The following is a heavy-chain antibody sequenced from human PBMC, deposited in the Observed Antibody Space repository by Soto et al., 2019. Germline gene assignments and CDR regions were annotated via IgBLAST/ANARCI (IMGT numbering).Heavy chain of an antibody. D-gene: IGHD3-10*01. V-gene: IGHV1-3*01. Sequence: ASVKVSCKASGYTFTSYAMHWLRQSPGQRPEWMGWINAGNGNTKYSQRFQGRVTITRDTSATTAYMELSSLRSEDTAVYYCTRLRTGRGAIDYWGQGTLVTVSS. J-gene: IGHJ4*02. CDR2: INAGNGNT. CDR1: GYTFTSYA. CDR3: TRLRTGRGAIDY.